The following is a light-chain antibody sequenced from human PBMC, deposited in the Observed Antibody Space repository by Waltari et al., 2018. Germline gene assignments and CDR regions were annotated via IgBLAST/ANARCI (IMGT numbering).Light chain of an antibody. V-gene: IGLV2-8*01. J-gene: IGLJ3*02. Sequence: QSALTQPPSASGSPGQSVTISCTGTNSDVGGYNYVSWYQQHPGKAPKLIIYEVTKRPSGVPDRFSGSKSGNTASLTVSGLQAEDEADYYCSSFAAGNDLLLGGGTKVTVL. CDR3: SSFAAGNDLL. CDR1: NSDVGGYNY. CDR2: EVT.